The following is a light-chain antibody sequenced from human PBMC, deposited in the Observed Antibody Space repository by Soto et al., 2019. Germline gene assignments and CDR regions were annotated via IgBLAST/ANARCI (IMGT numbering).Light chain of an antibody. V-gene: IGKV3-15*01. CDR2: DAS. Sequence: EIVMTRSPATQSVSPGEMGIVCGRASQSIYEKLAWYQQKPGQTPRLLIYDASTRATGISGSLSGSGSGTEFTLTISSLQSEDFAVYYCQYYNNWLGAFGGGTTVDIK. CDR3: QYYNNWLGA. J-gene: IGKJ4*01. CDR1: QSIYEK.